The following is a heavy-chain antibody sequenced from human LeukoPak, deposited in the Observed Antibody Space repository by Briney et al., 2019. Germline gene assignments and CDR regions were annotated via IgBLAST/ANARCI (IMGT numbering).Heavy chain of an antibody. Sequence: SVVYSGGATYYADSVKGRFTISRDNSKNTLYLQMSSLRAEDTAVYYCARDVGYFDLWGRGTLVTVSS. J-gene: IGHJ2*01. CDR2: VYSGGAT. V-gene: IGHV3-53*01. CDR3: ARDVGYFDL.